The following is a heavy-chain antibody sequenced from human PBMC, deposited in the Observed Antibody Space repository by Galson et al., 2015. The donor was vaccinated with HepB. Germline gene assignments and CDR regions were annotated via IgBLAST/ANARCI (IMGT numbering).Heavy chain of an antibody. D-gene: IGHD3-10*01. CDR1: GYSFTSHW. CDR2: IYPGDSDT. CDR3: ARLFGGGSGSYYNAYYSDF. V-gene: IGHV5-51*03. J-gene: IGHJ4*02. Sequence: QSGAEVKKPGESLKISCKSSGYSFTSHWIGWVRQMPGKGLEWMGGIYPGDSDTRYSPSFQGQVTISADKSIGTAYLQWSSLKASDTAMYYCARLFGGGSGSYYNAYYSDFWGQGTLVTVSS.